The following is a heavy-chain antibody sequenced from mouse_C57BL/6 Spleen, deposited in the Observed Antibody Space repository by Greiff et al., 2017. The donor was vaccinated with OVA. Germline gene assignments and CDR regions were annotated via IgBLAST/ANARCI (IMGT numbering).Heavy chain of an antibody. CDR2: IDPSDSET. V-gene: IGHV1-52*01. CDR1: GYTFTSYW. J-gene: IGHJ1*03. D-gene: IGHD1-1*01. CDR3: ARKDYGIGHFDV. Sequence: QVQLQQPGAELVRPGSSVKLSCKASGYTFTSYWMHWVKQRPIQGLEWIGNIDPSDSETHYNQKFKDKATLTVDKSSSTAYMQLSSLTSKDSAVYYCARKDYGIGHFDVWGTGTTVTVSS.